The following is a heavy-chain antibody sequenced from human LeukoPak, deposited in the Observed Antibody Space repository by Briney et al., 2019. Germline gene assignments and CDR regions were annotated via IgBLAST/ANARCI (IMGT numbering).Heavy chain of an antibody. Sequence: GGSLRLSCAASGFTFSSYWMSWVRQAPGKGLEWVANIKQGGSEKYYVDSVKGRFTISRDNAKNSLYLQMNSLRAEDTAVYYCARYSGYDDEGEYFDYWGQGTLVTVSS. J-gene: IGHJ4*02. CDR1: GFTFSSYW. CDR3: ARYSGYDDEGEYFDY. V-gene: IGHV3-7*01. CDR2: IKQGGSEK. D-gene: IGHD5-12*01.